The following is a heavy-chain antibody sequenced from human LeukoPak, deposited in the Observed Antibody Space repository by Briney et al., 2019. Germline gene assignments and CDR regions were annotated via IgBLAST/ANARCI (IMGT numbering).Heavy chain of an antibody. J-gene: IGHJ6*03. V-gene: IGHV3-30*02. CDR2: IRFDGGHK. D-gene: IGHD3-10*01. CDR3: AKGGAVSSKSITMIRGTRRYNYYMDV. Sequence: GGSLRLSCAASGFTFSNYGMFWVRQAPGKGLDWVSFIRFDGGHKYYADSVKGRFTISRDNSKNTVYLQMNSLRAEDTAVYYCAKGGAVSSKSITMIRGTRRYNYYMDVWGKGTTVTISS. CDR1: GFTFSNYG.